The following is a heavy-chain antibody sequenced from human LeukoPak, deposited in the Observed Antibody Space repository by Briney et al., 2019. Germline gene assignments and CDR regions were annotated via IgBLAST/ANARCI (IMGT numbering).Heavy chain of an antibody. CDR3: ARRRAGDYANWFDP. CDR2: IYYTGST. D-gene: IGHD4-17*01. V-gene: IGHV4-39*01. Sequence: SETLSLTCTVSGGSIRSSSYYWGWIRQPPGKGLEWIGCIYYTGSTYYNPSLKSRVTISVDTSKNQFSLKLSSVTAADTAVYYCARRRAGDYANWFDPWGQGTLVTVSS. CDR1: GGSIRSSSYY. J-gene: IGHJ5*02.